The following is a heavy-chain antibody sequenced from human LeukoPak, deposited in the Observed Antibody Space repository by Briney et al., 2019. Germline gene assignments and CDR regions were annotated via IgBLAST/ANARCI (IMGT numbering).Heavy chain of an antibody. CDR1: GYTFTGYY. Sequence: ASVKVSCKASGYTFTGYYMHWVRQAPGQGLEWMGWINPNSGDTNYAQKFQGRVTMTRDTSICTAYMELSRLRSDDTAVYYCARDGSDFSSPWSSTSCYRGYYYYCMDVWGKGTTVTVSS. D-gene: IGHD2-2*02. J-gene: IGHJ6*03. V-gene: IGHV1-2*02. CDR3: ARDGSDFSSPWSSTSCYRGYYYYCMDV. CDR2: INPNSGDT.